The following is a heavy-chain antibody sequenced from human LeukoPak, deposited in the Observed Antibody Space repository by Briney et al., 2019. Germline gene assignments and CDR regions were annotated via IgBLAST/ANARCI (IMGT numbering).Heavy chain of an antibody. CDR2: ISSSSSYI. D-gene: IGHD5-18*01. CDR3: ARDGYSYGSGGMDV. V-gene: IGHV3-21*01. Sequence: GSLRLSCAASGFTFSSYSMNWVRQAPGKGLEWVSSISSSSSYIYYADSVKGRFTISRDNAKNSLYLQMNSLRAEDTAVYYCARDGYSYGSGGMDVWGQGTTVTVSS. J-gene: IGHJ6*02. CDR1: GFTFSSYS.